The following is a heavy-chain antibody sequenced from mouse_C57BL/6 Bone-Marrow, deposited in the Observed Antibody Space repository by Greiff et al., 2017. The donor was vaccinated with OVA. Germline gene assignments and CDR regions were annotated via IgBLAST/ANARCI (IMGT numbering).Heavy chain of an antibody. Sequence: VQLVESGPELVKPGASVKMSCKASGYTFTDYYMHWVKQKPGKGLEWIGEIYPGSGNTYYNEKFKGKATLTADTSSSTAYMQLSSLTSEDSAVYFCARGDWDYWGQGTTLTVSS. CDR3: RGDWDY. J-gene: IGHJ2*01. CDR2: YPGSGNTY. V-gene: IGHV1-83*01. CDR1: YTFTDYYM. D-gene: IGHD3-3*01.